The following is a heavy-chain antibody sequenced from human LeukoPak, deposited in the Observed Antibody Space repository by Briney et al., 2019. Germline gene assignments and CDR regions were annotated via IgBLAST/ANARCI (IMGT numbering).Heavy chain of an antibody. CDR3: ARAVEDQSIVATQYNWFDP. D-gene: IGHD5-12*01. J-gene: IGHJ5*02. CDR2: INPSGGNT. CDR1: GYTFTSNY. Sequence: ASVKVSCKAFGYTFTSNYMHWVRQAPGQRLEWMGIINPSGGNTNYAQKFQGRVTMTTDTSTSTAYMELRSLRSDDTAVYYCARAVEDQSIVATQYNWFDPWGQGTLVTVSS. V-gene: IGHV1-46*01.